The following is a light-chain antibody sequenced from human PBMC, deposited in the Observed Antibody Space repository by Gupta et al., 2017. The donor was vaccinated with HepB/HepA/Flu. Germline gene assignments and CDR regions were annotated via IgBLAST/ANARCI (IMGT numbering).Light chain of an antibody. Sequence: VLTQPPFPLSVTPGQPAPISCTSSQSLLHTNGKTYLYWYLQKPGQPPQFLINEASRRGTGVPYTFSDSGSGTDFTLNISRVEPDDVGVYYCRQRNQAPSTFGHGTKVDIK. CDR2: EAS. CDR3: RQRNQAPST. CDR1: QSLLHTNGKTY. J-gene: IGKJ3*01. V-gene: IGKV2D-29*01.